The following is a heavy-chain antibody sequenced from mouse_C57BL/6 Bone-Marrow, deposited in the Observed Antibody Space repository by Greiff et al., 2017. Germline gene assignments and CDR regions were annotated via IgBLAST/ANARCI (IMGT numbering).Heavy chain of an antibody. D-gene: IGHD1-1*01. CDR3: APAYGAFAY. J-gene: IGHJ3*01. CDR2: IDPSDSYT. V-gene: IGHV1-69*01. Sequence: QVQLKQPGAELVMPGASVKLSCKASGYTFTSYWMHWVKQRPGQGLEWIGEIDPSDSYTNYNQKFKGKSTLTVDKSSSTAYMQLSSLTSEDSAVYYYAPAYGAFAYWGQGTPVTVSS. CDR1: GYTFTSYW.